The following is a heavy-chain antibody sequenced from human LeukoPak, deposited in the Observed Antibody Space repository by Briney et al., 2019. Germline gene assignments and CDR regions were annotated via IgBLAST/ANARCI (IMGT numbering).Heavy chain of an antibody. Sequence: SETLSLTCTVSGVSISSSSDYWGWIRQPPGKGLEWIGSIRYSGSTYNNPSLKSRVTISVDTSKNQLSLKLTSVTAADTAVYYCARVYYDSSGHLDYWGQGTLVTVSS. CDR1: GVSISSSSDY. D-gene: IGHD3-22*01. CDR2: IRYSGST. J-gene: IGHJ4*02. V-gene: IGHV4-39*01. CDR3: ARVYYDSSGHLDY.